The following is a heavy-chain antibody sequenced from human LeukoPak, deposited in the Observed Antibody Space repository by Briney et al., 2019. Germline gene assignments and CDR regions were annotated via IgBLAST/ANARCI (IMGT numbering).Heavy chain of an antibody. V-gene: IGHV3-7*04. CDR2: IKQDGSEK. CDR1: AFTFSTYW. Sequence: GGSLRLSCAASAFTFSTYWMSWVRQAPGQGLEWVANIKQDGSEKYYVDSVKGRFTISRDNAKDSLYLQMNSLRAEDTAVYYCARARFSYGHYYFDYWGQGTLATVSS. CDR3: ARARFSYGHYYFDY. J-gene: IGHJ4*02. D-gene: IGHD5-18*01.